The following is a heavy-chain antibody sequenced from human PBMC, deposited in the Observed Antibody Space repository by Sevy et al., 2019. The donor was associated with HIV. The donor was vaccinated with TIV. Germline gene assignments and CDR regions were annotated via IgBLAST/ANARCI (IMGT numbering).Heavy chain of an antibody. CDR3: AKWGDHDFWSSYSYFDY. Sequence: GGSLRLSCAVSGFTFSTYAMSWVRQAPGKGLEWVSAISGSGGSSTYYADSVKGRFTISRDNSKNTVYLQMNSLRAEDTAVYYCAKWGDHDFWSSYSYFDYWGQGALVTVSS. CDR2: ISGSGGSST. V-gene: IGHV3-23*01. D-gene: IGHD3-3*01. J-gene: IGHJ4*02. CDR1: GFTFSTYA.